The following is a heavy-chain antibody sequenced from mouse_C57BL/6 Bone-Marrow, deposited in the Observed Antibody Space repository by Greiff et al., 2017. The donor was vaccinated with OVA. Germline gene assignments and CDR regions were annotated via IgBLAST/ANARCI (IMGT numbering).Heavy chain of an antibody. CDR1: GYSITSGYY. CDR2: ISYDGSN. CDR3: ARDRHHYYAMDY. V-gene: IGHV3-6*01. Sequence: DVKLVESGPGLVKPSQSLSLTCSVTGYSITSGYYWNWIRQFPGNKLEWMGYISYDGSNNYNPSLKNRISITRDTSKNQFFLKLNSMTTEDTASYYCARDRHHYYAMDYWGQGTSVTVSS. J-gene: IGHJ4*01.